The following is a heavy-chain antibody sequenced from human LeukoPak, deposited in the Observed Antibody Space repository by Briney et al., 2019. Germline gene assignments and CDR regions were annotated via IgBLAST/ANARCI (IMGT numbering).Heavy chain of an antibody. J-gene: IGHJ4*02. CDR2: IKQDGSEK. D-gene: IGHD1-26*01. CDR3: ARARGSYSHDY. Sequence: GGFLRLSCAASGFTFSSYWMSWVRQAPGKGLEWVANIKQDGSEKYYVDSVKGRFTISRDNAKNSLYLQMNSLRAEDTAVYYCARARGSYSHDYWGQGTLVTVSS. CDR1: GFTFSSYW. V-gene: IGHV3-7*01.